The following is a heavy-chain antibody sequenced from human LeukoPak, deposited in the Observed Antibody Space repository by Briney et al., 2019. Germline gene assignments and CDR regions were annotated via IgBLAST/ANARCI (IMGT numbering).Heavy chain of an antibody. V-gene: IGHV4-59*08. D-gene: IGHD6-13*01. J-gene: IGHJ5*02. CDR3: ARFRSSWYGWFDP. CDR2: IYDSGST. CDR1: GGSITNYY. Sequence: PSETLSLTCTVSGGSITNYYWNWIRQPPGKGLEWVGYIYDSGSTNYNPSLKSRVTISLDTSKNQFSPKLSSVTAADTAVYYCARFRSSWYGWFDPWGQGTLVTVSS.